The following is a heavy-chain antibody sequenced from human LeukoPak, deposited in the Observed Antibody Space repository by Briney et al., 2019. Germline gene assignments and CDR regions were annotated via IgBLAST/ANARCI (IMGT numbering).Heavy chain of an antibody. Sequence: GGSLRLSCAASGFRFSDYWMHWVRQAPGKGLVWVSRVNKDGGDTTYADSVKGRFTISRDNAKNSLYLQLNSLTAEDTAVYYCARVMSSGSPLDYWGQGTLVTVSS. CDR2: VNKDGGDT. J-gene: IGHJ4*02. D-gene: IGHD3-10*01. CDR3: ARVMSSGSPLDY. CDR1: GFRFSDYW. V-gene: IGHV3-74*03.